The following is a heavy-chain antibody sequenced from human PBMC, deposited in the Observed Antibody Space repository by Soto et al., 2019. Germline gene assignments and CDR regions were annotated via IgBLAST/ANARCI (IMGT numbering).Heavy chain of an antibody. J-gene: IGHJ6*02. CDR1: AFTFSSYA. CDR3: TRDSYDGTYYYGMDV. D-gene: IGHD3-16*01. V-gene: IGHV3-23*01. Sequence: GGSLRLSCAASAFTFSSYAMSWVRQDPGKGLEWVSGLSGIGGSTYYAASVKGRFTISRDNSKNTLYLQMNSLRDEDTAVYYCTRDSYDGTYYYGMDVWGQGTTVTVSS. CDR2: LSGIGGST.